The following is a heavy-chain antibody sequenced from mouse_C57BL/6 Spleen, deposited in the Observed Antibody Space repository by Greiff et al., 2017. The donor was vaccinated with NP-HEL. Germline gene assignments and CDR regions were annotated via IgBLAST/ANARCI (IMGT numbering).Heavy chain of an antibody. CDR1: GFSLTSYG. V-gene: IGHV2-6*03. Sequence: QVQLKESGPGLVAPSQSLSITCTVSGFSLTSYGVHWVRQPPGKGLEWLVVIWSDGSTTYNSALKSRLSISKDNSKSQVFLKMNSLQTDDTAMYYCASSPYYYGSSYYAMDYWGQGTSVTVSS. CDR3: ASSPYYYGSSYYAMDY. CDR2: IWSDGST. J-gene: IGHJ4*01. D-gene: IGHD1-1*01.